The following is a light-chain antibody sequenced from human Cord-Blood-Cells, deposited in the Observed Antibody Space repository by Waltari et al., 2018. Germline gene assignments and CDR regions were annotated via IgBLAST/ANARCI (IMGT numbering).Light chain of an antibody. J-gene: IGKJ1*01. CDR2: AAS. CDR3: QQSYSTLQT. CDR1: QSISSY. Sequence: IQMTESPSSLSASVGDRVTITRRASQSISSYLNWYQQKPGKAPKLLIDAASSLHSGVPSRFSGSGSETDFTLTISSLQPEDFATYYCQQSYSTLQTFGQGTKVEIK. V-gene: IGKV1-39*01.